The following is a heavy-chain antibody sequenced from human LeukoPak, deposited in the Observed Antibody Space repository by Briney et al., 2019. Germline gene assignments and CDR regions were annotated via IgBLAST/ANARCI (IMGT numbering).Heavy chain of an antibody. V-gene: IGHV4-34*01. CDR3: ARGFSSTYDAIDI. Sequence: SETLSLTCAVYGGSSSGYYWSWICQPPGKGLEWIGEINHSEITNYTPSLKSRVTISTDTSKNQFSLKLSSVTAADTAVYYCARGFSSTYDAIDIWGQGTRSPSLQ. CDR1: GGSSSGYY. CDR2: INHSEIT. J-gene: IGHJ3*02. D-gene: IGHD6-13*01.